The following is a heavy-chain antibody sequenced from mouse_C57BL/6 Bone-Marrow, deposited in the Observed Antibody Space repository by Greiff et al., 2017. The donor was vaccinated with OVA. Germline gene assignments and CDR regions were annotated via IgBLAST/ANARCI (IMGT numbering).Heavy chain of an antibody. J-gene: IGHJ1*03. V-gene: IGHV14-4*01. Sequence: DVKLVESGAELVRPGASVKLSCTASGFNIKDDYMHWVKQRPEQGLEWIGWIDPENGDTESASKFQGKATITADTSSNTAYLQLSSLTSEDTAVYYCTCTTVVARGGDWYFDVWGTGTTVTVSS. CDR2: IDPENGDT. CDR1: GFNIKDDY. CDR3: TCTTVVARGGDWYFDV. D-gene: IGHD1-1*01.